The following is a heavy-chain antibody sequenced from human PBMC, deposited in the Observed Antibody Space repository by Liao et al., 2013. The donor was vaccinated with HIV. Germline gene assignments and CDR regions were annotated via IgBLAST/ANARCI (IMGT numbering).Heavy chain of an antibody. CDR1: GGSISSYY. D-gene: IGHD1-26*01. CDR2: IYSSGST. Sequence: QVQLQESGPGLVKPSETLSLKCTVSGGSISSYYWSWIRQSAGKGLEWIGRIYSSGSTNYNPSLKSRVTMSVDTSKNQFSLKLRSVTAADTAVYYCARDQTASDGTYKGRYFDLWGRGSLVTVSS. V-gene: IGHV4-4*07. CDR3: ARDQTASDGTYKGRYFDL. J-gene: IGHJ2*01.